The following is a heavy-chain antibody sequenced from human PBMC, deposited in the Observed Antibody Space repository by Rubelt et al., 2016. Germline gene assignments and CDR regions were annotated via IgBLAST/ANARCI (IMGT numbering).Heavy chain of an antibody. J-gene: IGHJ4*02. Sequence: EVQLVESGGGLVQPGGSLRLSCAASGFTFNIYAMSWVRQAPGKGLEWVSGISSGGGSTYYADSVKGRFTISRDNSKNTLYLQMNSLRAADTALYYCAKLFWWELPDYWGQGTLVTVSS. CDR1: GFTFNIYA. CDR2: ISSGGGST. D-gene: IGHD2-15*01. V-gene: IGHV3-23*04. CDR3: AKLFWWELPDY.